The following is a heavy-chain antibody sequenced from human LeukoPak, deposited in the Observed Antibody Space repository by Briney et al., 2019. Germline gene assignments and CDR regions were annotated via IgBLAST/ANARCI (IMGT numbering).Heavy chain of an antibody. D-gene: IGHD6-19*01. Sequence: GGSLRLSCAASGFTFSSYSMNWVRQAPGKGLEWVSSISSSSYIYYADSVKGRFTISRDNAKNSLYLQMNSLRAEDTAVYYCARDREGSGWYGGYWGQGTLVTVSS. J-gene: IGHJ4*02. V-gene: IGHV3-21*01. CDR3: ARDREGSGWYGGY. CDR1: GFTFSSYS. CDR2: ISSSSYI.